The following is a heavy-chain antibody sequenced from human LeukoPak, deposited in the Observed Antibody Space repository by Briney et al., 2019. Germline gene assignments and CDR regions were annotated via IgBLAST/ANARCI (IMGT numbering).Heavy chain of an antibody. CDR1: GFTLSSYA. J-gene: IGHJ6*02. Sequence: GGSLRLSCAASGFTLSSYAMHWVRQAPGKGLEWVAVISYDGSNKYYADSVKGRFTISRDNSKNTLYLQMNSLRAEDTAVYYCARAAYHYGMDVWGQGTTVTVSS. V-gene: IGHV3-30-3*01. CDR2: ISYDGSNK. CDR3: ARAAYHYGMDV.